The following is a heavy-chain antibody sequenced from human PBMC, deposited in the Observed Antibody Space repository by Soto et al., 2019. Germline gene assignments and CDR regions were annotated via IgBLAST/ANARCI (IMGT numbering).Heavy chain of an antibody. CDR1: AFSFGSYA. V-gene: IGHV3-23*01. CDR2: ISGSDGKT. J-gene: IGHJ4*02. Sequence: LGLSCAASAFSFGSYALSWVRQAPVKGLEWVSTISGSDGKTFYADSVKGRFSISRDTSQNTLYLQMNSLRADDTAIYYCARWSYLDYWGQGTRVTVSS. CDR3: ARWSYLDY. D-gene: IGHD3-3*01.